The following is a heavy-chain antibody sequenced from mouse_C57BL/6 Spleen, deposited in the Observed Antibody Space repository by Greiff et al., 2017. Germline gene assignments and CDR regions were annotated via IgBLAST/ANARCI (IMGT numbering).Heavy chain of an antibody. V-gene: IGHV2-5*01. CDR1: GFSLTSYG. J-gene: IGHJ1*03. D-gene: IGHD2-1*01. CDR2: IWRGGST. Sequence: QVQLQQSGPGLVQPSPSLSITCTVSGFSLTSYGVHWVRQSPGKGLEWLGVIWRGGSTDYNAAFMSRLSITKDNSKSQVFFKMNRLQADDTAVYYCAKDGTTWYFEVWGTGTTVTVAS. CDR3: AKDGTTWYFEV.